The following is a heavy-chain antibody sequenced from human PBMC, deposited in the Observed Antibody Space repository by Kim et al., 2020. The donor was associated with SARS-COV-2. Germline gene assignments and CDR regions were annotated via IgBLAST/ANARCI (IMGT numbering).Heavy chain of an antibody. J-gene: IGHJ5*01. CDR3: AKDHPSGGWPAFHS. CDR1: GFTFGAYA. CDR2: VNNNNNP. D-gene: IGHD6-19*01. Sequence: GGSLRLSCATSGFTFGAYALSWVRQAPGGGLEWVASVNNNNNPYYADFVKGRFTVSRDYSQNTLHLQMDRLRVEDTALYYCAKDHPSGGWPAFHSWGQGILVSVSS. V-gene: IGHV3-23*01.